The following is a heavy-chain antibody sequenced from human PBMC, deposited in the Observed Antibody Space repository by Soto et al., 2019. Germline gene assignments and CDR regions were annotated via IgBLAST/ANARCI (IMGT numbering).Heavy chain of an antibody. V-gene: IGHV3-9*01. CDR3: AISRDRGGGTTFIY. D-gene: IGHD3-16*01. CDR2: INWKSDI. Sequence: PGGSLRLSCAVSGFTFDDNAMHWVRQAPEKGLEWVSGINWKSDIGYADSVKGRFTISRDNPENSLYLQMNSLRAEDTGLYYCAISRDRGGGTTFIYWGQGTQVTVSS. J-gene: IGHJ4*02. CDR1: GFTFDDNA.